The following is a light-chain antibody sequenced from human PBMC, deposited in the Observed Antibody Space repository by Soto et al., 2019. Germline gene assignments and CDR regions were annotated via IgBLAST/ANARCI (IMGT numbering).Light chain of an antibody. V-gene: IGLV2-14*03. J-gene: IGLJ1*01. CDR3: SSYTGDDFTFV. Sequence: QSALTQPASVSGSPGQSITISCTGTSSDVGAYNYVSWYQQHPGRAPKLIIFEVSKRPSGVPDRFSGSKSGNTASLIVSGLQPDDEAEYHCSSYTGDDFTFVFGTGTKLTVL. CDR1: SSDVGAYNY. CDR2: EVS.